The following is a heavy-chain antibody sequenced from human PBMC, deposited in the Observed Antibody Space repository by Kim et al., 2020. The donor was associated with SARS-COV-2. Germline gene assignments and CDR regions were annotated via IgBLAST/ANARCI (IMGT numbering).Heavy chain of an antibody. CDR1: GFTISSYW. V-gene: IGHV3-74*01. CDR3: AALDSAQAPGGI. D-gene: IGHD3-10*01. Sequence: GGSLRLSCAASGFTISSYWMHWVRQTPGKGLVWLSRIYVDGSRATYADSVKGRFTISRDTARNSLSLQMNSLRTEDTAIYYCAALDSAQAPGGIWGQGT. J-gene: IGHJ4*02. CDR2: IYVDGSRA.